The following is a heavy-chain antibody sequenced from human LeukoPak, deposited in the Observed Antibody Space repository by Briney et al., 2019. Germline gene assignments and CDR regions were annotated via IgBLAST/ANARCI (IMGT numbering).Heavy chain of an antibody. Sequence: SETLSLTCTVSGYSISSGYYWGWIRQPPGKGLEWIGSIYHSGSTYYNPSLKSRVTMSVDTSKNQFSLKLSSVTAADTAVYYCARDRGWEPHDAFDIWGQGTMVTVSS. CDR3: ARDRGWEPHDAFDI. J-gene: IGHJ3*02. D-gene: IGHD1-14*01. V-gene: IGHV4-38-2*02. CDR1: GYSISSGYY. CDR2: IYHSGST.